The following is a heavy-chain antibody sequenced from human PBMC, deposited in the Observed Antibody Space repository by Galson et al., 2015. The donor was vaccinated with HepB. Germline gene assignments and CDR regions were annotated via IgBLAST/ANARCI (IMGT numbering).Heavy chain of an antibody. CDR3: ARSPVRFLDWLPYYDYYYMDV. V-gene: IGHV7-4-1*02. J-gene: IGHJ6*03. CDR1: GYTFTDYV. D-gene: IGHD3-3*01. Sequence: VKVSCKASGYTFTDYVVNWVRQAPGQGLEWMGWMNTNTGKPTYAPGFAGRFVFSLDTSVTTAYLQISSLETDDTAVYYCARSPVRFLDWLPYYDYYYMDVWGEGTTVTVSS. CDR2: MNTNTGKP.